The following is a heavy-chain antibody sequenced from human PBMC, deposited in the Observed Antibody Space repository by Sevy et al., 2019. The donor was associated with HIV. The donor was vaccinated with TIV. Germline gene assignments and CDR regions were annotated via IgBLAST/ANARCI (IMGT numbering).Heavy chain of an antibody. D-gene: IGHD6-6*01. CDR2: ISYDGSNK. CDR1: GFTFSSYA. Sequence: YLRLSCAASGFTFSSYAMHWVRQAPGKGLEWVAVISYDGSNKYYADSVKGRFTISRYNSKNTLYLQMISLRAEDTAVYYCARGPRGVASRPIPYYYYYGMDVWGQGTTVTVSS. J-gene: IGHJ6*02. V-gene: IGHV3-30-3*01. CDR3: ARGPRGVASRPIPYYYYYGMDV.